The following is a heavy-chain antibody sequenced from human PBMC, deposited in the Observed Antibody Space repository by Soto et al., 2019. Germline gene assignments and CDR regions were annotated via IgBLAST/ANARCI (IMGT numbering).Heavy chain of an antibody. CDR3: ARGWGSKWYYFDS. J-gene: IGHJ4*02. D-gene: IGHD3-16*01. CDR2: IFDNGDV. CDR1: GVSSTSFY. V-gene: IGHV4-59*01. Sequence: SETLSLTCTVSGVSSTSFYWSWIRQSPGKGLEWIGYIFDNGDVKYNPSLMSRLTMSIDMSKNEFSLRLKSVTAADTAMYYCARGWGSKWYYFDSWGEGTLVTVSS.